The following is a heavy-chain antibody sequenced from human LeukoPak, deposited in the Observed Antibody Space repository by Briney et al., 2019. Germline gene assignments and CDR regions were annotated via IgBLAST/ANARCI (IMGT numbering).Heavy chain of an antibody. V-gene: IGHV4-30-2*01. CDR2: IYHSGST. D-gene: IGHD3-10*01. CDR1: GGSISSGGYS. J-gene: IGHJ5*02. Sequence: PSETLSLTCAVSGGSISSGGYSWSWIRQPPGKGLEWIGYIYHSGSTYYNPSLKSRVTISVDRSKNQFSLKLSSVTAAGTAVYYCARDVAYYYGSGTWFDPWGQGTLVTVSS. CDR3: ARDVAYYYGSGTWFDP.